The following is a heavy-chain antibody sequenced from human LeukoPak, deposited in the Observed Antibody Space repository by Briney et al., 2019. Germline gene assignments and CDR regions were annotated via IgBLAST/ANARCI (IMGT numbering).Heavy chain of an antibody. CDR3: AKQTYCGTSACFGFDS. J-gene: IGHJ4*02. CDR2: ISYTGTT. Sequence: SETLSLTCNVSGDSIRSSGYHVGWIRQPPGKGLEWIGSISYTGTTYYNPSLKSRVTISADTSKNHFSLKLSSVTAADTAVYYCAKQTYCGTSACFGFDSWGRGTLVNVSS. CDR1: GDSIRSSGYH. D-gene: IGHD2-21*01. V-gene: IGHV4-39*01.